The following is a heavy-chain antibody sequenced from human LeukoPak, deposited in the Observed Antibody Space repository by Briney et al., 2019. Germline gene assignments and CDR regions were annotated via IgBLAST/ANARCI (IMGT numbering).Heavy chain of an antibody. Sequence: SETLSLTCTVSGGSIDTYYWSWIRQPPEKGLEWIGYIYYSGSTNYSPSLKSRVTISVDTSKNQFSLKLSSVTAADTAVYYCARGGRTYYYYMDVWGRGTTVTVSS. CDR1: GGSIDTYY. CDR2: IYYSGST. V-gene: IGHV4-59*01. CDR3: ARGGRTYYYYMDV. J-gene: IGHJ6*03.